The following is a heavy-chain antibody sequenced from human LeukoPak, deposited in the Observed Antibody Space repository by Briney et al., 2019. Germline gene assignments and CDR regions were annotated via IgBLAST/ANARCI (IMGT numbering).Heavy chain of an antibody. J-gene: IGHJ6*02. CDR1: GGSFSGYY. D-gene: IGHD1-7*01. CDR3: AGTTGAAYYYYYGMDV. CDR2: INHSGST. Sequence: SETLSLTCAVYGGSFSGYYWSWIRQPPGKGLEWIGEINHSGSTNYNPSLKSRVTISVDTSKNQFSLKLSSVTAADTAVYYCAGTTGAAYYYYYGMDVWGQGTTVTVSS. V-gene: IGHV4-34*01.